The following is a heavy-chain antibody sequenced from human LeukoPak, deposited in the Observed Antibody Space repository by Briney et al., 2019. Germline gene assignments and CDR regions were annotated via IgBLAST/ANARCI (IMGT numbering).Heavy chain of an antibody. CDR1: GFTFSSYA. D-gene: IGHD6-19*01. CDR2: ISYDGSNK. Sequence: GRSLRLSCAASGFTFSSYAMHWVRQAPGKGLEWVAVISYDGSNKYHADSVKGRFTISRDNSKNTLYLQMNSLRAEDTAVYYCAKARDDSSGPNYYYYMDVWGKGTTVTVSS. CDR3: AKARDDSSGPNYYYYMDV. V-gene: IGHV3-30*04. J-gene: IGHJ6*03.